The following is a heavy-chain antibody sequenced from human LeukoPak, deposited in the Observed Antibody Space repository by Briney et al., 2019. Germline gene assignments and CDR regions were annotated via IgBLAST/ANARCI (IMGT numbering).Heavy chain of an antibody. D-gene: IGHD3-22*01. CDR3: ARDLYYYDSSGYPIGY. CDR2: ISGSGSTI. J-gene: IGHJ4*02. V-gene: IGHV3-11*01. CDR1: GFTFSDYY. Sequence: PGGSLRLSCAASGFTFSDYYMSWIRQTPGKGLEWVSYISGSGSTIYYADSVKGRFTISRDNAKNSLYLQMNSLRAEDTAVYYCARDLYYYDSSGYPIGYWGQGTLVTVSS.